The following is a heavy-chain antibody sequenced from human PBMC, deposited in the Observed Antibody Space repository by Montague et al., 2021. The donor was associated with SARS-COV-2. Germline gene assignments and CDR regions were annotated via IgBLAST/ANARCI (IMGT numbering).Heavy chain of an antibody. CDR2: TFYKSEWNY. CDR1: GDSVSRHCLA. CDR3: ARVRHLGGGMDV. Sequence: CAISGDSVSRHCLAWNWFRQSPSRGLEWLGRTFYKSEWNYHYADSVKSRITIYPHTSKNQVSLQLRSVTTEDTAVYFCARVRHLGGGMDVWGQGTMVTVSS. V-gene: IGHV6-1*01. D-gene: IGHD3-16*01. J-gene: IGHJ6*02.